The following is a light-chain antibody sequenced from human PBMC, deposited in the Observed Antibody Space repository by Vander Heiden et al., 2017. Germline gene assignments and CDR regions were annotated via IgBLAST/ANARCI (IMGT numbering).Light chain of an antibody. Sequence: DIHISQSPSSVSVSVGASVTITCRASQRIGNSLAWYQQKPGKAPKLLISAASSLRSGVPSRFSGSVSGTDFTLSISSLQPEDFATYFCQQANSFPITFGQGTRLEIK. CDR2: AAS. J-gene: IGKJ5*01. CDR1: QRIGNS. V-gene: IGKV1-12*01. CDR3: QQANSFPIT.